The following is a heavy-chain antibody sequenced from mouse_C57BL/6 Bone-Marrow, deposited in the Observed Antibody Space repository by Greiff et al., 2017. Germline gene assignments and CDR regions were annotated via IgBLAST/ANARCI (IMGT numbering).Heavy chain of an antibody. J-gene: IGHJ2*01. D-gene: IGHD2-1*01. CDR1: GYTFTSYW. CDR2: IDHSDNYT. V-gene: IGHV1-50*01. CDR3: ARADGNWDYFDY. Sequence: QVQLQQPGAELVKPGASVKLSCKASGYTFTSYWMQWVTQRPGQGLEWIGEIDHSDNYTHYNQKFTGKATLTVDTSSSTAYMQLSSLTSEDSAVYYCARADGNWDYFDYWGKGTTLTVSS.